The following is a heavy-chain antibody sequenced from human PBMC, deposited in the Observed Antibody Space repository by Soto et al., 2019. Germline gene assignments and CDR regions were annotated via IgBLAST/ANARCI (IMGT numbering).Heavy chain of an antibody. J-gene: IGHJ4*02. V-gene: IGHV1-18*01. CDR2: ISAYNGNT. CDR1: GYTFTSYG. D-gene: IGHD6-6*01. Sequence: ASVKVSCKAAGYTFTSYGIGLVRQAPGQGLEWMGWISAYNGNTNYAQKLQGRVTMTTDTSTSTAYMELRSLRSDDTAVYYCARGDPEYSSHDYWGQGTPVTAPQ. CDR3: ARGDPEYSSHDY.